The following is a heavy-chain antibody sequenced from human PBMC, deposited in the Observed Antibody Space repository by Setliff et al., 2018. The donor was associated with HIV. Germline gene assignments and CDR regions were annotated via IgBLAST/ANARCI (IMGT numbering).Heavy chain of an antibody. CDR2: INHSGST. CDR1: GASISSGGYY. Sequence: SETLSLTCTVSGASISSGGYYWNWIRQPPGKGLEWIGEINHSGSTNYNPSLKSRVTISVDTSKNQFSLKLSSVTAADTAVYYCARGGGIAFYWGQGTLVTVSS. V-gene: IGHV4-39*07. J-gene: IGHJ4*02. D-gene: IGHD6-13*01. CDR3: ARGGGIAFY.